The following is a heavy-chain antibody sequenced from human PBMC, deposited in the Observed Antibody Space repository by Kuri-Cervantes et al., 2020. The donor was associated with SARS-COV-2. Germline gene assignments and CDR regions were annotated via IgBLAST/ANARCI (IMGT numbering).Heavy chain of an antibody. CDR2: IYWDDDK. CDR1: GFSLSTSGVG. J-gene: IGHJ4*02. Sequence: SGPTLVKPTQTLTLTCTFSGFSLSTSGVGMGWIRQPPGKALEWLALIYWDDDKRYSPSLKSRLTITKDTSKNQVVLTMTNMDPVDTATYYCAHRHRVYSSSWYLFDYWGQGTLVTVSS. CDR3: AHRHRVYSSSWYLFDY. D-gene: IGHD6-13*01. V-gene: IGHV2-5*02.